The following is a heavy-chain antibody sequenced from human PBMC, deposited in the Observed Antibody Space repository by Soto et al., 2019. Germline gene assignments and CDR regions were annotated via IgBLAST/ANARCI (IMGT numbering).Heavy chain of an antibody. CDR2: IRSTSSI. D-gene: IGHD5-12*01. V-gene: IGHV3-11*01. J-gene: IGHJ4*02. CDR3: ASSYDDFDY. CDR1: GFTFSDYY. Sequence: GSLRLSCAASGFTFSDYYMSWFRQAPGKGLEWVSSIRSTSSIYYADSVKDRFSISRDNAKNSLFLQMNSLRVEDTAIYYCASSYDDFDYWGQGAQVTVSS.